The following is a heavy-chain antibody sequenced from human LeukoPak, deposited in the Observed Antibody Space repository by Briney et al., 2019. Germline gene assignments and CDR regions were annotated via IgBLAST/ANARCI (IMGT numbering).Heavy chain of an antibody. CDR3: AKGTLGDSRAGPDY. J-gene: IGHJ4*02. Sequence: GGSLRLSCAASGFTFDDYAMHWVRQVPGKGLEWVSFISWDGGSTYYADSVKGRFTISRDNSKNSLYLQMNSPRAEDTALYYCAKGTLGDSRAGPDYWGRGTLVTVSS. D-gene: IGHD4-17*01. CDR2: ISWDGGST. CDR1: GFTFDDYA. V-gene: IGHV3-43D*03.